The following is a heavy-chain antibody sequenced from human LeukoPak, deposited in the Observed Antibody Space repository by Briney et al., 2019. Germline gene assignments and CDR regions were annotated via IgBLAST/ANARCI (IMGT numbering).Heavy chain of an antibody. CDR2: ISGSGGST. D-gene: IGHD3-10*01. CDR1: GFTFDDYT. J-gene: IGHJ5*02. V-gene: IGHV3-23*01. CDR3: AKDPISYYGSGSYLP. Sequence: GGSLRLSCAASGFTFDDYTMHWVRQAPGKGLEWVSAISGSGGSTYYADSVKGRFTISRDNSKNTLYLQMNSLRAEDTAVYYCAKDPISYYGSGSYLPWGQGTLVTVSS.